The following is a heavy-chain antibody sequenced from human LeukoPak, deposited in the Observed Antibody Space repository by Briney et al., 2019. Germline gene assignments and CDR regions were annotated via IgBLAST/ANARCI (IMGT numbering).Heavy chain of an antibody. CDR3: ARHEVGASDY. CDR1: GGSIRSTTYY. D-gene: IGHD1-26*01. V-gene: IGHV4-39*01. CDR2: INHSGST. Sequence: SETLSLTCTVSGGSIRSTTYYWSWIRQPPGKGLEWIGEINHSGSTNYNPSLKSRVTISVDTSKNQFSLKLSSVTAADTAVYYCARHEVGASDYWGQGTLVTVSS. J-gene: IGHJ4*02.